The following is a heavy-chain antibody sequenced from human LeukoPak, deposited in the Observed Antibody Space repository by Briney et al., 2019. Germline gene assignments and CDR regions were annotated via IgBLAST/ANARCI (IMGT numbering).Heavy chain of an antibody. CDR3: ARIYCSSTSCYYYYYGMDV. J-gene: IGHJ6*02. Sequence: GGSLRLSCAASGFTFSDYYMSWIRQAPGKGLEWVSYISSSSSTIYYADSVKGRFTISRDNAKNSLYLQMNSLRAEDTAVYYCARIYCSSTSCYYYYYGMDVWGQGTTVTVSS. V-gene: IGHV3-11*04. D-gene: IGHD2-2*01. CDR1: GFTFSDYY. CDR2: ISSSSSTI.